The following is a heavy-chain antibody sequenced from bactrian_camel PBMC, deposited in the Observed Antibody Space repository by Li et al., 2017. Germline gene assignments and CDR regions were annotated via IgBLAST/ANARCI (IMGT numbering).Heavy chain of an antibody. D-gene: IGHD6*01. V-gene: IGHV3S35*01. CDR2: IDAGGTRT. CDR1: GFTFGSYA. J-gene: IGHJ4*01. Sequence: VQLVESGGGLVQPGGSLRLSCVASGFTFGSYAMSWVRQAPGKVRERVGLIDAGGTRTWYADSVKGRFSISQDDAKNTVYLQMNNLKLEDTAMYYCAADPGSGSCSWYFDPQEIGIKGQGTQVTVS.